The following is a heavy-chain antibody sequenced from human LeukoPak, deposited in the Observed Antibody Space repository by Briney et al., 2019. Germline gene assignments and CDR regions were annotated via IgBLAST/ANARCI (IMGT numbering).Heavy chain of an antibody. J-gene: IGHJ3*02. V-gene: IGHV1-2*02. Sequence: ASVKVSCKASGGTFSSYAISWVRQAPGQGLEWMGWINPNSGGTNYAQKFQGRVTMTRDTSISTAYMELSRLRSDDTAVYYCATTTYSSSSHGAFDIWGQGTMVTVSS. D-gene: IGHD6-6*01. CDR2: INPNSGGT. CDR3: ATTTYSSSSHGAFDI. CDR1: GGTFSSYA.